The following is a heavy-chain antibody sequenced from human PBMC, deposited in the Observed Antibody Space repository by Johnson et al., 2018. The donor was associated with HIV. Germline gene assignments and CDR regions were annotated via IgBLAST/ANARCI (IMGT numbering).Heavy chain of an antibody. D-gene: IGHD5-12*01. CDR2: IYSGGST. Sequence: VQLVESGGGLIQPGGSLRLSCAASGLTVSSNFMTWVRQAPGKGLEWVSVIYSGGSTYYADSVKGRFTISRDNSKNTLYLQMNSLRAEDTATYYCAKTISGFYLYDAFDIWGQGTMVTVSS. CDR1: GLTVSSNF. V-gene: IGHV3-66*03. J-gene: IGHJ3*02. CDR3: AKTISGFYLYDAFDI.